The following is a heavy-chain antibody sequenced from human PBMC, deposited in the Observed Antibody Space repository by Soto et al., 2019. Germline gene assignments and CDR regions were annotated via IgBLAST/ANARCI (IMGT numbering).Heavy chain of an antibody. D-gene: IGHD5-18*01. V-gene: IGHV4-59*08. CDR3: ARRGYSYGNYYFDY. CDR2: IYYGGST. Sequence: QVQLQESGPGLVKPSETLSLTCTVSGGSISSYYWSWIRQPPGKGLEWIGYIYYGGSTNYNPSLKSRVTISVDTSKNQFSLKLSSVTAADTAVYYCARRGYSYGNYYFDYWGQGTLVTVSS. J-gene: IGHJ4*02. CDR1: GGSISSYY.